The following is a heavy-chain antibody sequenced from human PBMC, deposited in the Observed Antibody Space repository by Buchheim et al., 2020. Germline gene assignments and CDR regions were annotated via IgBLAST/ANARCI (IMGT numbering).Heavy chain of an antibody. V-gene: IGHV1-46*01. D-gene: IGHD3-9*01. CDR3: AREGRNYDILTGYGYTSLDYYYYGMDV. CDR1: GYTFTSYY. J-gene: IGHJ6*02. Sequence: QVQLVQSGAEVKKPGASVKVSCKASGYTFTSYYMHWVRQAPGQGLEWMGIINPSGGSTSYAQKFQGRVTMTRDTSTSTVYMELSSLRSEDTAVYYCAREGRNYDILTGYGYTSLDYYYYGMDVWGQGTT. CDR2: INPSGGST.